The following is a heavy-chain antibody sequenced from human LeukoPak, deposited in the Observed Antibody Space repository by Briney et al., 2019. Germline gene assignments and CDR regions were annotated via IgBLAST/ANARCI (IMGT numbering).Heavy chain of an antibody. D-gene: IGHD2-2*01. J-gene: IGHJ4*02. CDR1: GFTFSSYS. CDR3: AREYCSSASCLYDY. V-gene: IGHV3-48*01. CDR2: ISSSSSTI. Sequence: GGSLRLSCAASGFTFSSYSMNWVRQAPGKGLEWVSYISSSSSTIYYADSVKGRFTISRDKAKNSLYLQMNSLRAEDTAVYYCAREYCSSASCLYDYWGQGTLVTVSS.